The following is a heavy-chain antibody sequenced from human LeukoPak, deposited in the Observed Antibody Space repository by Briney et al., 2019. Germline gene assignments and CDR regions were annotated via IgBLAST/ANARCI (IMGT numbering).Heavy chain of an antibody. CDR1: GFSFTDYA. J-gene: IGHJ4*02. V-gene: IGHV3-23*01. CDR2: ICGGGET. CDR3: AKANWVSNADAVW. D-gene: IGHD1-1*01. Sequence: GGSLRLSCAASGFSFTDYAMSWVRQAPARGPEWVSSICGGGETFYADSVKGRFTLSRDDSKNTVFLQLNNLRVEDTAIYYCAKANWVSNADAVWWGQGTQVTVSS.